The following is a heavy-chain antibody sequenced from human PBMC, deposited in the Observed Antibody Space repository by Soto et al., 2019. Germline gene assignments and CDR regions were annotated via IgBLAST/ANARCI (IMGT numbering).Heavy chain of an antibody. D-gene: IGHD3-22*01. V-gene: IGHV4-59*01. CDR2: IYYSGST. CDR3: ARVPLAYYDSSGPPLVSYGMDV. Sequence: SETLSLTCTVSGGSISSYYWSWIRQPPGKGLEWIGYIYYSGSTNYNPSLKSRVTISVDTSKNQFSLKLSSVTAADTAVYYCARVPLAYYDSSGPPLVSYGMDVWGQGTTVTVSS. CDR1: GGSISSYY. J-gene: IGHJ6*02.